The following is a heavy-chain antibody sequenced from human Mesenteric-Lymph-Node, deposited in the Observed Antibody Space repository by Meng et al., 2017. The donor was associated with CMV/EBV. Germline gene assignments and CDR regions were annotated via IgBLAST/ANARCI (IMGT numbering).Heavy chain of an antibody. J-gene: IGHJ4*02. Sequence: LTFSSYWMSWVRQAPGKGLEWVANIKQDGSEKYYVDSVKGRFTISRDNSKNTLYLQMNSLRAEDTAVYYCARTLRDGYNTLAGYFDYWGQGTLVTVSS. CDR3: ARTLRDGYNTLAGYFDY. CDR1: LTFSSYW. CDR2: IKQDGSEK. V-gene: IGHV3-7*04. D-gene: IGHD5-24*01.